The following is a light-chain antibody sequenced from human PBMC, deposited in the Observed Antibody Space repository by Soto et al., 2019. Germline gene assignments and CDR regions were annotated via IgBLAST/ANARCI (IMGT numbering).Light chain of an antibody. CDR3: QQDDSLPLT. Sequence: DIQMTQSPPSLSVSVGDRVTITCQASQDISNYLHWFQQKPGKAPKLLIFDVSNLQTGVPSRYSGGGSGTDFALTSSRLEPEDIATYYCQQDDSLPLTLGQGTRLEI. CDR2: DVS. CDR1: QDISNY. V-gene: IGKV1-33*01. J-gene: IGKJ5*01.